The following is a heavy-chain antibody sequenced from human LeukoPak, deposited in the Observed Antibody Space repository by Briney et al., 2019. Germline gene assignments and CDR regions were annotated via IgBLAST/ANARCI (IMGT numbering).Heavy chain of an antibody. CDR2: ISAYNGDT. D-gene: IGHD6-19*01. Sequence: ASVKVSCKASGYTFTTYGITRVRQAPGQGLEWMGWISAYNGDTNYAQKLQGRVTMTTDTSTSTAYMELRSLRSDDTAVYYCARKITVAGTNCFDPWGQGTLVTVSS. CDR1: GYTFTTYG. CDR3: ARKITVAGTNCFDP. V-gene: IGHV1-18*01. J-gene: IGHJ5*02.